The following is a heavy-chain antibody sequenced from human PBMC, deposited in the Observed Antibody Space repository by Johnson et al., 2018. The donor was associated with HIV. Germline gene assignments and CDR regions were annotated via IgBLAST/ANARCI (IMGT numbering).Heavy chain of an antibody. CDR1: GFTFSSYA. J-gene: IGHJ3*02. V-gene: IGHV3-23*04. CDR2: ISGSGGSR. CDR3: AKARFLEHAFDI. Sequence: VQLVESGGGLVQPGGSLRLSCAVSGFTFSSYAMSWVRQAPGKGLEWVSAISGSGGSRYYADSVKGRFTISRYNSKNTLYLQMNSLRAEDTAVYYCAKARFLEHAFDIWGQGTMVTVSS. D-gene: IGHD3-3*01.